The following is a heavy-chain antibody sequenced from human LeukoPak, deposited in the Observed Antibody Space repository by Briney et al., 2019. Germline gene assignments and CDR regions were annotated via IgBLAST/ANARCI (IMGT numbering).Heavy chain of an antibody. CDR3: AKDQADCSGSNCSSYAIDV. V-gene: IGHV3-30*18. CDR2: ISYDGNNK. J-gene: IGHJ6*02. Sequence: RSPCPSRAASGFAFSSYVMHWVGQAPGKGLEWVAVISYDGNNKYYADSVKGRFIISRDNSTNTLYLQMSSLRAEETAIYYCAKDQADCSGSNCSSYAIDVWGQGVMVTVSS. D-gene: IGHD2-15*01. CDR1: GFAFSSYV.